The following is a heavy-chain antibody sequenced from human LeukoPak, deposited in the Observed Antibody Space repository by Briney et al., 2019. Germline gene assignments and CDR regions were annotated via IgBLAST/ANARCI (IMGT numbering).Heavy chain of an antibody. CDR2: INPNSGGT. V-gene: IGHV1-2*02. CDR3: AILRFGELNLAHFDY. CDR1: GYTFTGYY. J-gene: IGHJ4*02. Sequence: ASVKVSCKASGYTFTGYYIHWVRQAPGQGLEWMGWINPNSGGTNYAQKFQGRVTMTRDTSISTAYMELSRLRSDDTAVYYCAILRFGELNLAHFDYWGQGTLVTVSS. D-gene: IGHD3-10*01.